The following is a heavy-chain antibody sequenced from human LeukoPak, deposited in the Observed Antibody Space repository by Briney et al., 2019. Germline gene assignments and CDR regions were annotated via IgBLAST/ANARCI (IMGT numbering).Heavy chain of an antibody. CDR1: GGSIGSYY. CDR2: IYTSGST. V-gene: IGHV4-4*07. Sequence: SETLSLTCTVSGGSIGSYYWSWIRQPAGKGLEWIGRIYTSGSTNYNPSLKSRVTMSVDTSKNQFSLKLSSVTAADTAVYYCARTPVHYDILTGYSPLYYMDVWGKGTTVTVSS. J-gene: IGHJ6*03. D-gene: IGHD3-9*01. CDR3: ARTPVHYDILTGYSPLYYMDV.